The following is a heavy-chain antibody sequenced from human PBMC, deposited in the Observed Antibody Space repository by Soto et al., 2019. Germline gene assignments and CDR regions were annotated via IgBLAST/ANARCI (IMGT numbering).Heavy chain of an antibody. CDR1: GGTFSSYT. Sequence: QVQLVQSGAEVKKPGSSVKVSCKASGGTFSSYTISWVRQAPGQGLEWMGRIIPILGIANYAQKFQGRVTITADKSTSTAYMERSSLRSEDTAVYYCARDPEGRDGYNSQAYSHYWGQGTLVTVSS. CDR2: IIPILGIA. J-gene: IGHJ4*02. CDR3: ARDPEGRDGYNSQAYSHY. D-gene: IGHD2-15*01. V-gene: IGHV1-69*08.